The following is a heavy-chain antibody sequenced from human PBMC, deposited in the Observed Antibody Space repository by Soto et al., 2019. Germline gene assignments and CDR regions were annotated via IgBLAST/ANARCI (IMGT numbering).Heavy chain of an antibody. D-gene: IGHD2-21*01. V-gene: IGHV4-34*01. J-gene: IGHJ4*02. CDR2: INHSGST. CDR1: GGSFSGYY. Sequence: SETLSLTCAVYGGSFSGYYWSWIRQPPGKGLEWIGEINHSGSTNYNPSLKSRVTISVDTSKNQFSLKLSSVTAADTAVYYCARGGQHIVVVIATQSPYYFDYWCQGTLVTVFS. CDR3: ARGGQHIVVVIATQSPYYFDY.